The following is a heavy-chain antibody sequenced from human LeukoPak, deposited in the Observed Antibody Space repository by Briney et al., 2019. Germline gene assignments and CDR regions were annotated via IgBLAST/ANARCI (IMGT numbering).Heavy chain of an antibody. D-gene: IGHD6-19*01. CDR2: INTSGRTK. Sequence: GSLRLSRAASGFIFSSYEMHWVRQAPGQGLEWLSYINTSGRTKYYADSVKGRFTISRDNAKNSLYLQMSSLRAEDTAVYFCARDQGSRWWAYWGQGTLVTVSS. CDR1: GFIFSSYE. V-gene: IGHV3-48*03. J-gene: IGHJ4*02. CDR3: ARDQGSRWWAY.